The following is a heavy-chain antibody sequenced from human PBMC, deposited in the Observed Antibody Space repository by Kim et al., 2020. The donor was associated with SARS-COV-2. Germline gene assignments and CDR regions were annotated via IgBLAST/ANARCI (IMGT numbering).Heavy chain of an antibody. D-gene: IGHD3-22*01. Sequence: ASVKVSCKASGYTFTSYGISWVRQAPGQGLEWMGWISAYNGNTNYAQKLQGRVTMTTDTSTSTAYMELRSLRSDDTAVYYCAAPYYYDSSGQIPGGYWGQGTLVTVSS. CDR3: AAPYYYDSSGQIPGGY. CDR1: GYTFTSYG. CDR2: ISAYNGNT. V-gene: IGHV1-18*01. J-gene: IGHJ4*02.